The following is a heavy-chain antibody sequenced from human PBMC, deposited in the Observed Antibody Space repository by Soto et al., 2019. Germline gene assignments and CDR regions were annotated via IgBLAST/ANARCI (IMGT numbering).Heavy chain of an antibody. CDR1: GYTFTSYW. CDR3: ARGGNQLEY. V-gene: IGHV5-51*01. D-gene: IGHD6-25*01. CDR2: VYPGDSDR. J-gene: IGHJ4*02. Sequence: PGEPLNNSCKGPGYTFTSYWIAWVRQLPGKGLEWLGSVYPGDSDRRDNPTFQGHVTMSVDKSSNTVYLQWSSLNASDPAMYYCARGGNQLEYWGQGVLVTVSS.